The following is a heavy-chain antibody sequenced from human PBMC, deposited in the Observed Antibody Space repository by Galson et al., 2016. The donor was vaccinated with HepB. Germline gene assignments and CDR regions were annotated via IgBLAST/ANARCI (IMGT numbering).Heavy chain of an antibody. D-gene: IGHD3-22*01. Sequence: SLRLSCAASGFTFSSYGMHWVRQAPGKGLEWAAVISYDGSYKYYADSVKGRFTISRDNSKNTLYLQMNSLRAEDTAVYYCAKDLADYYDSTGYYTGLDYWGQGTLVTVSS. J-gene: IGHJ4*02. V-gene: IGHV3-30*18. CDR3: AKDLADYYDSTGYYTGLDY. CDR1: GFTFSSYG. CDR2: ISYDGSYK.